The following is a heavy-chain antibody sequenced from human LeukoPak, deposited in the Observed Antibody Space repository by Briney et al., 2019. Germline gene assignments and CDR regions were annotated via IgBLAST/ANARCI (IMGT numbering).Heavy chain of an antibody. CDR2: IQSGDRT. Sequence: GGSLRLSCAASGFTVSTDFMKWVRQAPGKGLEWVSMIQSGDRTYYAASVEGRVTISRDTSKNTLYLQMNSLRAEDTAVYYCANRGHWGQGTLVTVSS. J-gene: IGHJ4*02. CDR1: GFTVSTDF. CDR3: ANRGH. V-gene: IGHV3-53*01.